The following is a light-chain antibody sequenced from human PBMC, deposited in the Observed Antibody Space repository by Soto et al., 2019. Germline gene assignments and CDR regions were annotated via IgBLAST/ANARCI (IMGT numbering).Light chain of an antibody. CDR3: QHYNSYWT. J-gene: IGKJ1*01. V-gene: IGKV1-5*03. CDR2: KAS. Sequence: DIQMTQSPSTLSASVGDRVTITCRASQSIDDWLAWYQQKAGKAPKLLIYKASILESGVPSRFSGSGSGTEFTLTISSLQPDDFATYYCQHYNSYWTCGQGTKVDLK. CDR1: QSIDDW.